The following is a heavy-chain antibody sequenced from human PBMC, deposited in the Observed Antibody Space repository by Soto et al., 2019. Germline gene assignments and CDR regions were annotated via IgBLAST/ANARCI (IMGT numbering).Heavy chain of an antibody. CDR3: ARDFTKSSSWPYYFDY. Sequence: QVQLVQSGAEVKKPGASVKVSCKASGYTFTTYGISWVRQAPGQGLEWMGWMSAYSGSTKFAQKLQGRVTMTTDTSTTTAYMELRSLTSDDTAVYYCARDFTKSSSWPYYFDYWGQGTLVTVSS. CDR2: MSAYSGST. D-gene: IGHD6-13*01. V-gene: IGHV1-18*01. CDR1: GYTFTTYG. J-gene: IGHJ4*02.